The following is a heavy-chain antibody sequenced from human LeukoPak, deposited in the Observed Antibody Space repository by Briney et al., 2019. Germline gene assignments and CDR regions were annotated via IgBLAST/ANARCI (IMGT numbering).Heavy chain of an antibody. CDR3: ARLRSSRLQGKYYFDY. CDR1: GGSISSSSYY. V-gene: IGHV4-39*01. D-gene: IGHD6-25*01. J-gene: IGHJ4*02. CDR2: IYYSGST. Sequence: PSETLSLTCTVSGGSISSSSYYWGWIRQPPGKGLEWIGSIYYSGSTYYNPSLKSRVTISVDTSKNQFSLKLSSVTAADTAVYYCARLRSSRLQGKYYFDYWGQGTLVTVSS.